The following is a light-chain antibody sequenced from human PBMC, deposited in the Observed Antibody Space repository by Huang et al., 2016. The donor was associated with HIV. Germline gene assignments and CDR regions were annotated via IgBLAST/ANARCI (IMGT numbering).Light chain of an antibody. J-gene: IGKJ4*01. V-gene: IGKV1-17*03. CDR2: DAS. Sequence: DIQMTQSPSVMSASVGERVTISCRASQGISKRLVWFQQKPGRVPKRLIHDASSLESGVPTRFIGSGSGTEFTLTINSLQPEDFATYYCLQHNGHPLTFGGGTRVEIK. CDR1: QGISKR. CDR3: LQHNGHPLT.